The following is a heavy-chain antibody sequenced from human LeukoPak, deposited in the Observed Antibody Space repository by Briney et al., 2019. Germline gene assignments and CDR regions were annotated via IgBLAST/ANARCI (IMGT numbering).Heavy chain of an antibody. CDR1: GASISSSTDY. D-gene: IGHD1-14*01. CDR2: IYYSGST. V-gene: IGHV4-39*01. Sequence: SETLSLTCTVSGASISSSTDYWGWIRQPPGKGLEWIANIYYSGSTYYNPSLKSRVTISVDTSKDQFSLKLSSVTAADTAVYYCAGLIRPGWFDPWGQGTLVTVSS. J-gene: IGHJ5*02. CDR3: AGLIRPGWFDP.